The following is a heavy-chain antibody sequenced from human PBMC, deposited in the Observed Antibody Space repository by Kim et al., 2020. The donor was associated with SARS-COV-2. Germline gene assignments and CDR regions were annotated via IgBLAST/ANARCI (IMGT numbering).Heavy chain of an antibody. J-gene: IGHJ4*02. CDR1: GGSFSAPS. CDR3: ARTATCYHRFSY. D-gene: IGHD3-16*02. V-gene: IGHV4-34*01. CDR2: INHSGIS. Sequence: SETLSLTCAVYGGSFSAPSWSWIRQPPGKGLEWIGEINHSGISNYSPSLMSRVTLSVDTSNNQFSLKLNSVTAADTARYYVARTATCYHRFSYWGREP.